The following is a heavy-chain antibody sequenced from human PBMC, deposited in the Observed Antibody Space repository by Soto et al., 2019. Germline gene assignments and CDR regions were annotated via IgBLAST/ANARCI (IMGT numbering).Heavy chain of an antibody. Sequence: SGPTLVNPTQTLTLTCTISGFSLSATGVRVSWIRQPPGKALEWLARIDWEDDKLYSTSLKTRLTISKDTSKNQVVLTMTNMDPVDTATYYCARAFYGMDVWGQGTTVTVSS. J-gene: IGHJ6*02. CDR1: GFSLSATGVR. CDR2: IDWEDDK. CDR3: ARAFYGMDV. V-gene: IGHV2-70*04.